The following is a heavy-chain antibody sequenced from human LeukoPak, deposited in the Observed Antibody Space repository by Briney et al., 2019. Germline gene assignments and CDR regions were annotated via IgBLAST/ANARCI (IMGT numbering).Heavy chain of an antibody. D-gene: IGHD2-2*02. CDR3: ARDLDCSSTSCYNRFNWFDP. CDR2: IKQDGSEK. Sequence: GSLRLSCAASGFTFSSYWMSWVRQAPGKGLEWVAHIKQDGSEKYYVDSVKGRFTISRDNAKNSLYLQMNSLRAEDTAVYYCARDLDCSSTSCYNRFNWFDPWGQGTLVTVSS. V-gene: IGHV3-7*01. CDR1: GFTFSSYW. J-gene: IGHJ5*02.